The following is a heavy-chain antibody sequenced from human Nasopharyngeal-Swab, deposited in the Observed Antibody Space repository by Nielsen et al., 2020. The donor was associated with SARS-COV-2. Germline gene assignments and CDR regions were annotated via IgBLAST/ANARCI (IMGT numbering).Heavy chain of an antibody. CDR2: IDPSDSYT. V-gene: IGHV5-10-1*01. CDR3: ARRFHSSSWYTDYDY. J-gene: IGHJ4*02. D-gene: IGHD6-13*01. Sequence: VRQMPGKDLEWMGRIDPSDSYTNYSPSFQGHVTISADKSISTAYLQWSSLKASDTAMYYCARRFHSSSWYTDYDYWGQGTLVTVSS.